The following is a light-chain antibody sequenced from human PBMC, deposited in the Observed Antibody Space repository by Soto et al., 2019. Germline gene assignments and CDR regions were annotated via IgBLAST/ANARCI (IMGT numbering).Light chain of an antibody. J-gene: IGKJ1*01. CDR1: QNVGSTS. CDR3: QHYGSSPRT. CDR2: GTS. Sequence: EIVLTQSPGTLSLSPGESATLSCRASQNVGSTSLAWYQQSPGQVPRLLISGTSTRATGIPDRFTGSGSGTDFTLTIIRLQPEDFAVYYCQHYGSSPRTFGQGTRV. V-gene: IGKV3-20*01.